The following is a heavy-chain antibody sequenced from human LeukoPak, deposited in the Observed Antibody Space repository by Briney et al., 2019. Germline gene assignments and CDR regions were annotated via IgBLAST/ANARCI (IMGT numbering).Heavy chain of an antibody. J-gene: IGHJ6*03. Sequence: GGSLRLSCAASGFTFSNYAMSWVRQAPGKGLEWVSSISRSGSTKYYADSVKGRFTISRDNAKNSLFLQMNSLRAEDTAVYYCARVLRYCSGGNCYSGGLGYMDVWGKGTTVTISS. V-gene: IGHV3-11*01. CDR2: ISRSGSTK. D-gene: IGHD2-15*01. CDR1: GFTFSNYA. CDR3: ARVLRYCSGGNCYSGGLGYMDV.